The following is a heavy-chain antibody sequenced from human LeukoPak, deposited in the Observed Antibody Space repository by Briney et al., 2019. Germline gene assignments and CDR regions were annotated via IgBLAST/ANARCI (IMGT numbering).Heavy chain of an antibody. CDR2: IYHSGST. D-gene: IGHD4-23*01. CDR1: GGSISSGGYY. J-gene: IGHJ5*02. CDR3: ARGPYGGNSERRWFDP. Sequence: RTSETLSLTCTVSGGSISSGGYYWSWIRQPPGKGLEWIGYIYHSGSTYYNPSLKSRVTISVDRSKNQFSLKLSSVTAADTAVYYCARGPYGGNSERRWFDPWGQGTLVTVSS. V-gene: IGHV4-30-2*01.